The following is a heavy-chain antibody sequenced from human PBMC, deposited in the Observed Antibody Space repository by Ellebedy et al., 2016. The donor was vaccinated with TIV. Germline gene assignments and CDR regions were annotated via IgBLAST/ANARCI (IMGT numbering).Heavy chain of an antibody. V-gene: IGHV1-18*01. CDR2: ISAYNGNT. Sequence: ASVKVSXXASGYTFTSYGISWVRQAPGQGLEWMGWISAYNGNTNYAQKLQGRVTMTTDTSTSTAYMELRSLRSDDTAVYYCAREGQITRGYSGYDYYYYGMDGWGQGTTVTVSS. J-gene: IGHJ6*02. CDR3: AREGQITRGYSGYDYYYYGMDG. D-gene: IGHD5-12*01. CDR1: GYTFTSYG.